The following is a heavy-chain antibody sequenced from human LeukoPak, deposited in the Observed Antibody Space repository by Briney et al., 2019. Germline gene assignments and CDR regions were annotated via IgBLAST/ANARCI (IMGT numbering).Heavy chain of an antibody. J-gene: IGHJ6*03. V-gene: IGHV3-21*01. Sequence: GGSLRLSCAASGFTFSSYSMNWVRQAPGKGLEWVSSISSSSSYIYYADSVKGRFTISRDNAKNSLYLQMNSLRAEDTAVYYCARESYGPNGGPQGIRFYYYYYMDVWGKGTTVTVSS. CDR1: GFTFSSYS. CDR2: ISSSSSYI. D-gene: IGHD5-18*01. CDR3: ARESYGPNGGPQGIRFYYYYYMDV.